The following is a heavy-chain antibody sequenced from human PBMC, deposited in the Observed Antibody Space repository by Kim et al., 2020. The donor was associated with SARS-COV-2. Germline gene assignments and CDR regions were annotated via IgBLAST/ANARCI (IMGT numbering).Heavy chain of an antibody. CDR3: ARDRITMVRGVTMSGMDV. CDR1: GFTFSSYG. V-gene: IGHV3-33*01. D-gene: IGHD3-10*01. J-gene: IGHJ6*02. CDR2: IWYDGSNK. Sequence: GGSLRLSCAASGFTFSSYGMHWVRQAPGKGLEWVAVIWYDGSNKYYADSVKGRFTISRDNSKNTLYLQMNSLRAEDTAVYYCARDRITMVRGVTMSGMDVWGQGTTVTVSS.